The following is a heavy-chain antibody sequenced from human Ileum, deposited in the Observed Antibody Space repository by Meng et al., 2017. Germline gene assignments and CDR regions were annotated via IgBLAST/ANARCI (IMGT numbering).Heavy chain of an antibody. J-gene: IGHJ4*02. CDR2: ISYDGNTK. V-gene: IGHV3-30*01. Sequence: GESLKISCAASGFTFSTYSMHWVRQAPGKGLEWVAVISYDGNTKYYADAVKGRLTISRDDSSNTVYLQMNGLRTEDTAVYFCARDSWTWPRSGCSLNDPRWFEYWGQGTLVPGLL. CDR3: ARDSWTWPRSGCSLNDPRWFEY. CDR1: GFTFSTYS. D-gene: IGHD3-10*01.